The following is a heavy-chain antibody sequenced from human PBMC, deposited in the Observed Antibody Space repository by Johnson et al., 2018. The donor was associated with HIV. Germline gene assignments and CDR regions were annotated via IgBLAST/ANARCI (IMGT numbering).Heavy chain of an antibody. CDR1: GFTFSSYW. CDR2: IKQDGSKK. V-gene: IGHV3-7*01. Sequence: VQLVESGGGVVRPGGSLRLSCVASGFTFSSYWMTWVRQAPGKGLEWVANIKQDGSKKYYVDSVRGRFTISRDNAKNSLYLQMNSLRVDDTAVYYCAFSWEGAFDIWGQGTMVTVSS. CDR3: AFSWEGAFDI. D-gene: IGHD1-26*01. J-gene: IGHJ3*02.